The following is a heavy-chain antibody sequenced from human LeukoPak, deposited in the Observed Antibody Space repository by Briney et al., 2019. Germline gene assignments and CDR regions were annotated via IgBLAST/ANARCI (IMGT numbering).Heavy chain of an antibody. CDR2: ISAYNGNT. Sequence: GASVKVSFKASGYTFTIYGISWVRQAPGQGREGMGWISAYNGNTNYAQKLQGRVTMTTDTSTSTAYMELRSLRSDDTAVYYCARDRNSGSYFDYWGQGTLVTVSS. D-gene: IGHD1-26*01. J-gene: IGHJ4*02. CDR1: GYTFTIYG. CDR3: ARDRNSGSYFDY. V-gene: IGHV1-18*01.